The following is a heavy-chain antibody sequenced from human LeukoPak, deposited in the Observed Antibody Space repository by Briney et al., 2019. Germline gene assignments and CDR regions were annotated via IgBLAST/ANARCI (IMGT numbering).Heavy chain of an antibody. CDR1: GGSISSSDYY. CDR2: VYHTGST. V-gene: IGHV4-61*08. Sequence: SGTLPLNCTVSGGSISSSDYYWSWIRQPPGKGLEWIGYVYHTGSTKYNPSLKSRVTISVDTSKNQFSLKLSSVTAADTAVYYCARAAGHDHTKVMVYYYYYMDVWGKGSTVTVSS. CDR3: ARAAGHDHTKVMVYYYYYMDV. D-gene: IGHD6-13*01. J-gene: IGHJ6*03.